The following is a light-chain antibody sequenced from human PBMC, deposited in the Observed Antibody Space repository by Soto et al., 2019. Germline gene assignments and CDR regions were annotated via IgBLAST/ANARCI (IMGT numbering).Light chain of an antibody. J-gene: IGKJ4*02. CDR2: GAS. V-gene: IGKV3-20*01. CDR1: QSVSSSY. CDR3: QQYGSSPLT. Sequence: EIVLTQSPGTLSLSPGVRATFSCRASQSVSSSYLAWYQQKPGQAPRLLIYGASSRATGIPDRFSGSGSGTDFTLTISRLEPEDFAVYYCQQYGSSPLTFGGGTKVEIK.